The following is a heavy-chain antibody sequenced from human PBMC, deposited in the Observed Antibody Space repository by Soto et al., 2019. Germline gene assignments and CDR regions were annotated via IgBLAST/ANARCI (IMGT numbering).Heavy chain of an antibody. J-gene: IGHJ4*02. Sequence: SETLSLTCTVSGGSVSSGSYYWSWIRQPPGKGLEWIGYIYYSGSTNYNPSLKSRVTISVDTSKNQFSLKLSSVTAADTAVYYCARNIYCSSTSCQDYGYWGQGTLVTVS. CDR3: ARNIYCSSTSCQDYGY. V-gene: IGHV4-61*01. CDR1: GGSVSSGSYY. CDR2: IYYSGST. D-gene: IGHD2-2*01.